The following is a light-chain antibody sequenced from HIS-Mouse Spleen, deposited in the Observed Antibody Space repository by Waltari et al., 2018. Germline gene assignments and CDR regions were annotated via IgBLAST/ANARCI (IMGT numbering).Light chain of an antibody. CDR1: QDISNY. Sequence: DIQMTQSPSSLSSSGGGRVTITGQASQDISNYLNWYQQKPGKAPKLLIYDASNFETGVPSRFSGSGSGTDFTFTISSLQPEDIATYYCQQYDNLPCTFGEGTKLEIK. V-gene: IGKV1-33*01. CDR3: QQYDNLPCT. CDR2: DAS. J-gene: IGKJ2*02.